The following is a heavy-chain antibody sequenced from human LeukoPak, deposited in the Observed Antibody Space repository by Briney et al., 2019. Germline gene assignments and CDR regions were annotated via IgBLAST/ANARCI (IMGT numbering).Heavy chain of an antibody. D-gene: IGHD1-26*01. CDR2: ISSSGSTI. V-gene: IGHV3-48*03. Sequence: GGSLRLSCAASRFTFSSYAMSWVRQAPGKGLEWVSYISSSGSTIYYADSVKGRFTISRDNAKNSLYLQMNSLRAEDTAVYYCARDGTVGANYWGQGTLVTVSS. J-gene: IGHJ4*02. CDR1: RFTFSSYA. CDR3: ARDGTVGANY.